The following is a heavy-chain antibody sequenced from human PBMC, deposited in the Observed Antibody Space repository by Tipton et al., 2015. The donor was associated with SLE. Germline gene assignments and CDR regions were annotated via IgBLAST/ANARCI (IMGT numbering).Heavy chain of an antibody. D-gene: IGHD4-17*01. CDR1: GFAFSSYS. J-gene: IGHJ2*01. CDR3: AKTRDGDAYWYFDL. Sequence: SLRLSCAASGFAFSSYSMYWVRQAPGKGLEWVSTIYSGGDSTLYADSVKGRFTISRDNSKNTLYLQMNSLRGDDTAAYYCAKTRDGDAYWYFDLWGRGTLVTVSS. V-gene: IGHV3-23*03. CDR2: IYSGGDST.